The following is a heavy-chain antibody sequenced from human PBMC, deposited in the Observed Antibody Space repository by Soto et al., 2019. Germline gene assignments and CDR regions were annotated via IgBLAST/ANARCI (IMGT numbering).Heavy chain of an antibody. CDR3: AHRRYYYDSSGYVSEY. CDR1: AWSLSTSGVG. Sequence: GPTTLTATQSLPSTCPSSAWSLSTSGVGVGCMRQPPGKALEWLALIYWNDDKRYSPSLKSRITITKDTSKNQVVLTMTNMDPVDTATYYCAHRRYYYDSSGYVSEYWGRGTLVTVSS. V-gene: IGHV2-5*01. D-gene: IGHD3-22*01. CDR2: IYWNDDK. J-gene: IGHJ4*02.